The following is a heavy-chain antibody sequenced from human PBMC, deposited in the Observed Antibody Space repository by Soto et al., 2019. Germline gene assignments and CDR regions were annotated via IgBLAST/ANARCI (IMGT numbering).Heavy chain of an antibody. Sequence: PSETLSLTCAVSGGSISSGGYSWSWIRQPPGKGLEWIGYIYHSGSTYYNPFLKSRVTISVDTSKNQFSLKVTSVTAADTAVYYCARLHGYCISSSCHGHYAMDVWGQGTTVTVSS. CDR2: IYHSGST. CDR1: GGSISSGGYS. J-gene: IGHJ6*02. CDR3: ARLHGYCISSSCHGHYAMDV. D-gene: IGHD2-2*01. V-gene: IGHV4-30-2*03.